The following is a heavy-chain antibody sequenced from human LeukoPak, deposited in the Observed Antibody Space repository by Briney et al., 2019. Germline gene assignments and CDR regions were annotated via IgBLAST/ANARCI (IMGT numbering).Heavy chain of an antibody. CDR1: GFTFNQYG. CDR2: ISYNGRTK. J-gene: IGHJ4*02. V-gene: IGHV3-30*18. Sequence: GRSLRLSCAASGFTFNQYGMHWVRQAPGKGLEWVAVISYNGRTKYYADSVKGRFTISRDNSKNALFLQMNSLRVEDTAVYYCAKKTPGYGDLYYFDYWGQGALVTVSS. D-gene: IGHD4-17*01. CDR3: AKKTPGYGDLYYFDY.